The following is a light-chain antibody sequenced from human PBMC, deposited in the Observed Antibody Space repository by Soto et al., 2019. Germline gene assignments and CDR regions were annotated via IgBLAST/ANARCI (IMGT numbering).Light chain of an antibody. CDR1: QGISSY. CDR2: AAS. J-gene: IGKJ3*01. V-gene: IGKV1-9*01. CDR3: QQLNSYPHIT. Sequence: DIQLTQAPSFLSASVGDRVTITCRASQGISSYLAWYQQKPGKAPKLLSYAASTLQGGVPSRFSGSGSGTEFTVTISSLQPEDFATYYCQQLNSYPHITLGPGTKVDIK.